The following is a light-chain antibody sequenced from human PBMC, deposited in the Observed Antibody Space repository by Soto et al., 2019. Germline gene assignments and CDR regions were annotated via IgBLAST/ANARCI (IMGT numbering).Light chain of an antibody. CDR1: QSVGTY. V-gene: IGKV3-11*01. Sequence: EIVLTQSPATLSLSPGERATLSCRASQSVGTYFAWYQQKPGQAPRLLIYDSSNRATGIPARFSGSGSGTDLTLTISSLEPEDFAVYYCQQRSDWPSTCGGGTKVDIK. CDR2: DSS. J-gene: IGKJ4*01. CDR3: QQRSDWPST.